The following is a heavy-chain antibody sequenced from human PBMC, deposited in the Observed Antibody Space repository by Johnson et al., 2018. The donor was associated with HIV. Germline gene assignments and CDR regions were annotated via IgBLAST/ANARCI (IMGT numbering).Heavy chain of an antibody. V-gene: IGHV3-74*01. J-gene: IGHJ3*01. CDR3: ARDSQWELRPDAFDV. CDR2: INSDGSST. Sequence: VHLVESGGGVVQPGGSLRLSCAVSGFTFSSYWMHWVRQAPGKGLMWVSRINSDGSSTSYADSVKGRFTISRDNSKNTLYLQMNSRRAEDTAVYYCARDSQWELRPDAFDVWGQGTMVTISS. CDR1: GFTFSSYW. D-gene: IGHD1-26*01.